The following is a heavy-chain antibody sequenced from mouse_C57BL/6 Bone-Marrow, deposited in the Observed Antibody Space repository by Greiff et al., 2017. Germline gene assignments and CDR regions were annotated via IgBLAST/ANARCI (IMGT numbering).Heavy chain of an antibody. D-gene: IGHD2-3*01. CDR2: IYPRSGNT. CDR1: GYTFTSYG. J-gene: IGHJ4*01. CDR3: ARLSDGYYGYYYAMDY. Sequence: QVQLQQSGAELARPGASVKLSCKASGYTFTSYGISWVKQRTGQGLEWIGEIYPRSGNTNYNEKFKGKATLTADKSSSTAYMELRSLPSEDSAVYFGARLSDGYYGYYYAMDYWGQGTTVTVSS. V-gene: IGHV1-81*01.